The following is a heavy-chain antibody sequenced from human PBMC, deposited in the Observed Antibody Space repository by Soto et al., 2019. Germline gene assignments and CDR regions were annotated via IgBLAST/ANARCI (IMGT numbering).Heavy chain of an antibody. CDR3: ARDRTPLYYYDSSGYYSDFDY. CDR1: GYTFTSYY. D-gene: IGHD3-22*01. Sequence: ASVKVSCKASGYTFTSYYMHWVRQAPGQGLEWMGWISAYNGNTNYAQKLQGRVTMTTDTSTSTAYMELRSLRSDDTAVYYCARDRTPLYYYDSSGYYSDFDYWGQGTLVTVSS. CDR2: ISAYNGNT. J-gene: IGHJ4*02. V-gene: IGHV1-18*04.